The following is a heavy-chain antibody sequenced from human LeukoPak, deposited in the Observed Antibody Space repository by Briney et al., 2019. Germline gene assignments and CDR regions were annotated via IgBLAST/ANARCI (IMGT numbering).Heavy chain of an antibody. CDR1: GFTFSSYG. Sequence: PGRSLRLSCAASGFTFSSYGMHWVREAPGKGLEWVADISYDGSNKYYADSVKGRFTISRDNSKNTLYLQMNSLRAEDTAVYYCAKDSVLGMAAAGLDYWGQGTMVTVSS. J-gene: IGHJ4*02. V-gene: IGHV3-30*18. CDR3: AKDSVLGMAAAGLDY. D-gene: IGHD6-13*01. CDR2: ISYDGSNK.